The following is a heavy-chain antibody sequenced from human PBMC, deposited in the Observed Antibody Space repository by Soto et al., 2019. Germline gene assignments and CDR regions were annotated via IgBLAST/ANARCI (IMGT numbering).Heavy chain of an antibody. D-gene: IGHD6-25*01. J-gene: IGHJ5*02. CDR1: GGSNSSSDFY. CDR3: AVVDSTGNWFDP. V-gene: IGHV4-39*01. CDR2: MYYSGST. Sequence: QLQLQESGPGLLKPSETLSLTCTVSGGSNSSSDFYWGWLRQTPGKGLELIGSMYYSGSTYYNPSLKSRVSISVDTSRNQFTLKLISVTAADTAVYYCAVVDSTGNWFDPWGEGVLVTVSS.